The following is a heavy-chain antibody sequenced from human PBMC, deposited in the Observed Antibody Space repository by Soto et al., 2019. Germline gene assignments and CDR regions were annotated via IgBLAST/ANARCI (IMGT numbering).Heavy chain of an antibody. Sequence: ASVKVSCKASGGTFSSYTISWVRQAPGQGLEWMGRIIPILGIANYAQKFQGRVTITADKSTSTAYMELSSLRSEDTAVYYCARGRDGFYYFDYWGQGTLVTVSS. J-gene: IGHJ4*02. CDR2: IIPILGIA. CDR3: ARGRDGFYYFDY. V-gene: IGHV1-69*02. CDR1: GGTFSSYT. D-gene: IGHD3-10*01.